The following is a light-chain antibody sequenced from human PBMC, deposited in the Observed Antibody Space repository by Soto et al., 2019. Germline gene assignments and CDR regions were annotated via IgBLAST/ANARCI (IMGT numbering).Light chain of an antibody. Sequence: AIRMTQSPSSLSASTGDRVTITCRASQGISSYLAWYQQKPGKAPKLLIYAASTLQSGVPSRFSGSGSGTDFTLTISCLQSEGFATYYCQQYYSYSITFGQGTRLEIK. J-gene: IGKJ5*01. CDR1: QGISSY. CDR3: QQYYSYSIT. V-gene: IGKV1-8*01. CDR2: AAS.